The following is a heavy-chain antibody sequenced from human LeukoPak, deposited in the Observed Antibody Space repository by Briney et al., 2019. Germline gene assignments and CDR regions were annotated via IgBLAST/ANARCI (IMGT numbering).Heavy chain of an antibody. CDR2: IIPIFGTA. CDR1: GGTFSSYA. Sequence: SVKVSCKASGGTFSSYAISWVRQAPGQGLEWMGRIIPIFGTANYAQKFQGRVTITTDESTSTAYMELSSLRAEDTAVYYCALGVDIVATSHFDYWGQGTLVTVSS. D-gene: IGHD5-12*01. V-gene: IGHV1-69*05. CDR3: ALGVDIVATSHFDY. J-gene: IGHJ4*02.